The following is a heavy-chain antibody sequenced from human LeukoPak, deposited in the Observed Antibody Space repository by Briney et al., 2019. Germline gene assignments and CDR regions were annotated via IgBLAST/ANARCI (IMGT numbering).Heavy chain of an antibody. V-gene: IGHV4-4*08. CDR2: IYTSGST. Sequence: SETLSLTCSVSGGSISSYYWSWIRQPPGKGLEWIGRIYTSGSTNYNPSLKSRVTISVDTSKNQFSLKLSSVTAADAAVCYCARDSGYWGQGTLVTVSS. CDR3: ARDSGY. D-gene: IGHD3-10*01. J-gene: IGHJ4*02. CDR1: GGSISSYY.